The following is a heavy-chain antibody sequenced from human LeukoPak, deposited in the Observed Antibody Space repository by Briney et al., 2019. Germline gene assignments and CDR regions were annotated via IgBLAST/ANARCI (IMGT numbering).Heavy chain of an antibody. CDR3: ARDRYYDSSGYPLDY. CDR2: IYYSGST. Sequence: SETLSLTCTVSGGSISSSSYYWGWIRQPPGKGLEWIGSIYYSGSTYYNPSLKSRVTISVDTSKNQFSLKLSSVTAADTAVYYCARDRYYDSSGYPLDYWGQGTLVTVSS. J-gene: IGHJ4*02. CDR1: GGSISSSSYY. D-gene: IGHD3-22*01. V-gene: IGHV4-39*07.